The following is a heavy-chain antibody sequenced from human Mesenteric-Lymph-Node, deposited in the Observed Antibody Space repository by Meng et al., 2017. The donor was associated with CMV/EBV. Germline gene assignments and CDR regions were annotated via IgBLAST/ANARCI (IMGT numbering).Heavy chain of an antibody. CDR3: ARGLGDSSGYYPLFDY. V-gene: IGHV4-30-2*01. J-gene: IGHJ4*02. Sequence: GSIRSGGYSWSWIRQPPGKGLEWIGYIYHSGSTYYNPSLKSRVTISVDRSKNQFSLKLSSVTAADTAVYYCARGLGDSSGYYPLFDYWGQGTLVTVSS. CDR1: GSIRSGGYS. CDR2: IYHSGST. D-gene: IGHD3-22*01.